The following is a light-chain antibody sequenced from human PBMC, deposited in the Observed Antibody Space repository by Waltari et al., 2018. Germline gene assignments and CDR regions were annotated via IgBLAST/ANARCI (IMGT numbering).Light chain of an antibody. CDR2: GGS. CDR3: VQTIAFPYS. J-gene: IGKJ2*03. V-gene: IGKV2-40*01. Sequence: DIVMTQTPLSLPITPGEPASISCRSSQSLLHSNGNTYLHWYLQKAGQSPHLLIYGGSNRASGVPDRFSGSGSGTDFILKISKVEAEDVGVYYCVQTIAFPYSFGQGTKVEIK. CDR1: QSLLHSNGNTY.